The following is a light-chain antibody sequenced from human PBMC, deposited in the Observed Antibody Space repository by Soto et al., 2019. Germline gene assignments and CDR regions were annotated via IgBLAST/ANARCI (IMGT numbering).Light chain of an antibody. CDR3: QQSYSNPRT. V-gene: IGKV3-15*01. Sequence: EIVMTQSPATLSVSPGERATLSCRASQSVSSNLAWYQQKPGQAPRLLIYGASTRATGIPARFSGSRSGTEFTLTISSLQPEDFAIYYCQQSYSNPRTFGQGTKVEIK. CDR1: QSVSSN. CDR2: GAS. J-gene: IGKJ1*01.